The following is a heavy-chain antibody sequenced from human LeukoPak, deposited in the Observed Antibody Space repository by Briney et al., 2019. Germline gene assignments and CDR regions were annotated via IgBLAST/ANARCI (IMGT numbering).Heavy chain of an antibody. J-gene: IGHJ4*02. Sequence: GGSLRLSCAASGFTFSSYAMHWVRQAPGKGLEWVAVISYDGSNKYYADSVKGRFTISRDNSKNTLYLQMNSLRAEDTAVYYCARGIVVVPAAGFDYWGQGTLVTVSS. CDR1: GFTFSSYA. CDR2: ISYDGSNK. CDR3: ARGIVVVPAAGFDY. D-gene: IGHD2-2*01. V-gene: IGHV3-30-3*01.